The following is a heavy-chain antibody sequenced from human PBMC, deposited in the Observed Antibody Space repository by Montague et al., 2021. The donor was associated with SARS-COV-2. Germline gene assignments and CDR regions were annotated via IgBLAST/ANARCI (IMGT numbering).Heavy chain of an antibody. Sequence: ATLSLTCAVYGGSFSGYYLSWIRQPPEKGLEWIGEINQSGRTNNNPSLKSRVIISVDTSKNQFSLKLSSVTAADTAVYYCARRGSSVWGVTVSAELDYWGQGILVIVSS. CDR3: ARRGSSVWGVTVSAELDY. CDR1: GGSFSGYY. CDR2: INQSGRT. V-gene: IGHV4-34*01. D-gene: IGHD3-10*01. J-gene: IGHJ4*02.